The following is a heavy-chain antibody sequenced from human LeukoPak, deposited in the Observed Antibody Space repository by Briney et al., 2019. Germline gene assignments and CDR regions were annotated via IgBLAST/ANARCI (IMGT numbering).Heavy chain of an antibody. Sequence: GGSLRLSCAASGFTFSSYSMNWVRQAPGEGLEWVSSISSSSSYIYYADSVKGRFTISRDNAKNSLYLRMNSLRAEDTAVYYCARGDSGWYEYYFDYWGQGTLVTVSS. CDR3: ARGDSGWYEYYFDY. D-gene: IGHD6-19*01. V-gene: IGHV3-21*01. J-gene: IGHJ4*02. CDR1: GFTFSSYS. CDR2: ISSSSSYI.